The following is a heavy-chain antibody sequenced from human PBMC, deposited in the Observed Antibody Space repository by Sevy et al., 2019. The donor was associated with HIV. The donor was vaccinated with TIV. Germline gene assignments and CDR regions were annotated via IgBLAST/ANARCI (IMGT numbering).Heavy chain of an antibody. V-gene: IGHV4-38-2*02. CDR2: IYHSGST. CDR3: ARGELYSGGGGYCSGGSCYSGLWFDP. D-gene: IGHD2-15*01. Sequence: SETLSLTCTVSGYSISSGCYWGWIRQPPGKGLEWIGSIYHSGSTYYNPSLKSRVTISVDTSKNQFSLKLSSVTAADKAVYYCARGELYSGGGGYCSGGSCYSGLWFDPWGQGTLVTVSS. CDR1: GYSISSGCY. J-gene: IGHJ5*02.